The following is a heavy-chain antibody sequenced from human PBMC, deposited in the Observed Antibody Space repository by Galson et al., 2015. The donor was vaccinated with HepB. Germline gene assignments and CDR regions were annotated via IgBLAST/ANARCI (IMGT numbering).Heavy chain of an antibody. CDR3: ATNTPAAVMRASGRDV. V-gene: IGHV3-21*01. D-gene: IGHD2-2*01. J-gene: IGHJ6*02. CDR1: GSILSSYS. Sequence: SLRLSCAASGSILSSYSMNWVRQAPGKGLEWVSSMSSSTNYIYYADSVKGRFTVSIDNAKNSLFLQMNSLRAEDTAVYYCATNTPAAVMRASGRDVWGQGTAVTVSS. CDR2: MSSSTNYI.